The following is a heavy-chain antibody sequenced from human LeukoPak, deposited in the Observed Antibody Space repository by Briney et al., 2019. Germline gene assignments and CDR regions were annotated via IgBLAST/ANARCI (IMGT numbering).Heavy chain of an antibody. V-gene: IGHV5-51*01. J-gene: IGHJ4*02. CDR2: IYPGDSDT. CDR1: GYSFTSYW. D-gene: IGHD3-22*01. Sequence: GESLKISCKGSGYSFTSYWIGWVRQMPGKGLEWMGIIYPGDSDTRYSPSFQGQVTISADKSISTAYLQWSSLKASDTAMYYCARARTSRQDSSGYYPFDYWGQGPLVTVSS. CDR3: ARARTSRQDSSGYYPFDY.